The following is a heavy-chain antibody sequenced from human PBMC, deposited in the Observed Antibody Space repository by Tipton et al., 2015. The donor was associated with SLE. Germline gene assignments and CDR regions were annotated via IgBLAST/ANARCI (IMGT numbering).Heavy chain of an antibody. CDR2: IWYDGSNK. CDR1: GFTFSSYG. V-gene: IGHV3-33*06. D-gene: IGHD1-1*01. CDR3: AKEREGTPRTFDI. Sequence: SLRLSCAASGFTFSSYGMHWVRQAPGKGLEWVAVIWYDGSNKYYADSVKGRFTISRDNSKNTLYLQMNSLRAEDTAVYYCAKEREGTPRTFDIWGQGTMVTVSS. J-gene: IGHJ3*02.